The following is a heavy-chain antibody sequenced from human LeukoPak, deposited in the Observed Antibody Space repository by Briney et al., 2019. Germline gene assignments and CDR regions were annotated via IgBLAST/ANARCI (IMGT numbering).Heavy chain of an antibody. CDR2: IGYDGSYK. CDR1: GFTFSNYG. Sequence: GGSLRLSCAASGFTFSNYGMHWVRQAPGKGLDWVAVIGYDGSYKYYADSVKGRFTISRDNSKNTLYLQMNSLRAEDTAVYYCAKVVQYTASTGPGLYYWGAGDPVTVSS. J-gene: IGHJ4*02. D-gene: IGHD6-13*01. CDR3: AKVVQYTASTGPGLYY. V-gene: IGHV3-33*06.